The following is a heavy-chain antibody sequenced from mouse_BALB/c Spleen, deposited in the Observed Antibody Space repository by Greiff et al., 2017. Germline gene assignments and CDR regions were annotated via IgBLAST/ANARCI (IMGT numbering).Heavy chain of an antibody. Sequence: EVQLQESGPGLVKPSQSLSLTCTVTGYSITSDYAWNWLRQFPGNKLEWMGYISYSGSTSYNPSLTSRISITRDTSKNQFFLQLNSVTTEDTATYDCARGGWLLSPFAYWGQGTLVTVSA. V-gene: IGHV3-2*02. CDR1: GYSITSDYA. D-gene: IGHD2-3*01. CDR3: ARGGWLLSPFAY. CDR2: ISYSGST. J-gene: IGHJ3*01.